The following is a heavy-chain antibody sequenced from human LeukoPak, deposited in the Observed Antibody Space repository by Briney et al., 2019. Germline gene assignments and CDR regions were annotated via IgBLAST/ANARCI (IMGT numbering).Heavy chain of an antibody. D-gene: IGHD3-10*01. CDR1: GYTFTSYD. CDR2: MNPNSGNT. Sequence: GASVKVSCKASGYTFTSYDTNWVRQATGQGLEWMGWMNPNSGNTGYAQKFQGRVTMTRNTSISTAYMELSSPRSEDTAVYYCASGGSMVRGVNEDYWGQGTLVTVSS. J-gene: IGHJ4*02. CDR3: ASGGSMVRGVNEDY. V-gene: IGHV1-8*01.